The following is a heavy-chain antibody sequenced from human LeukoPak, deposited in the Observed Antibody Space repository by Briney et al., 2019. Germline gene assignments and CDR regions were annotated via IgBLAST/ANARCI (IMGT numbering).Heavy chain of an antibody. V-gene: IGHV1-8*01. CDR3: ARGDFWSGYPTYTGFDP. CDR2: MNPNSGNT. D-gene: IGHD3-3*01. CDR1: GYTFTSYD. J-gene: IGHJ5*02. Sequence: GASVKVSCKASGYTFTSYDINWVRQATGQGLEWMGWMNPNSGNTGYAQKFQGRVTITRNTSISTAYMELSSLRSEDTAVYYCARGDFWSGYPTYTGFDPWGQGTLVTVSS.